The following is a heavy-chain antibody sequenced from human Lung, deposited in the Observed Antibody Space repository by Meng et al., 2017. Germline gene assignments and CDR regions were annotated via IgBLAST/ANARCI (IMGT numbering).Heavy chain of an antibody. CDR1: GFTFRSYW. CDR2: IRGDGGSI. Sequence: LVVSGGGLVQAGGSLRRSCAASGFTFRSYWMHWVRQAPGKGLVWVSRIRGDGGSIVYADSVKGRFTISRDNAKNTLFLQMNSLRAEDTAVYYCARESGYFEYWGQGILVTVSS. CDR3: ARESGYFEY. V-gene: IGHV3-74*03. J-gene: IGHJ4*02.